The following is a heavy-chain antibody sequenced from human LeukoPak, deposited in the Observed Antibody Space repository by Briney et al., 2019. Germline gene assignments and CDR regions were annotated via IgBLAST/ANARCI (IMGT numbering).Heavy chain of an antibody. V-gene: IGHV3-30*04. D-gene: IGHD3-10*01. CDR3: VKEAYYGWGSSPTFYFDY. CDR2: ISHDVKTT. J-gene: IGHJ4*02. CDR1: GSSFSDSV. Sequence: GGSLRLSCVASGSSFSDSVIHWVRKAPGKGLEWVAVISHDVKTTYYADSAKGRFTISRDNSRNTVFLQMNRLRPEDTAVYYCVKEAYYGWGSSPTFYFDYWGQGTRVTVSS.